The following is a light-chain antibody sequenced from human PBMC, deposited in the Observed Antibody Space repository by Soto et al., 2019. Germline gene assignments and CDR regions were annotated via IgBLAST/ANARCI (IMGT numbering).Light chain of an antibody. V-gene: IGKV1-13*02. J-gene: IGKJ4*01. CDR3: QQFHIPALT. CDR2: DAS. CDR1: QGVRSA. Sequence: AIQLTQSPSSLSASVGDRVTITCRASQGVRSALAWYQHKPGRGPRLLIYDASTLQSGVPSRFSGSGSGTDFTLTISSLQPEDFATYYCQQFHIPALTFGGGTKLE.